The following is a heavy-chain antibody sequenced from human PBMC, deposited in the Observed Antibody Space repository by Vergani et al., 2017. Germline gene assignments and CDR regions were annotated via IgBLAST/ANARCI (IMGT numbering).Heavy chain of an antibody. J-gene: IGHJ4*02. CDR1: GGTFSSYA. CDR2: IIPIFGTA. D-gene: IGHD2-2*01. CDR3: ARAGYWSSTSCYGFDY. Sequence: VQLVESGAEVKKPGSSVKVSCKASGGTFSSYAISWVRQAPGQGLEWMGGIIPIFGTANYAQKFQGRVTITADKSTSTAYMALSSLRSEDTAVYYCARAGYWSSTSCYGFDYWGQGTLVTVSA. V-gene: IGHV1-69*06.